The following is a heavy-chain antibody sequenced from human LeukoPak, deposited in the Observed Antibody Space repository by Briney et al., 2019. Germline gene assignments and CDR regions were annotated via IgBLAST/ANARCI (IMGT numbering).Heavy chain of an antibody. J-gene: IGHJ4*02. CDR2: ISSSSSYI. CDR1: GFTFSSYS. V-gene: IGHV3-21*01. CDR3: AREPYCGGDCYYSYYFDY. D-gene: IGHD2-21*02. Sequence: GGSLRLSCAASGFTFSSYSMNWVRQAPGKGLEWVSSISSSSSYIYYADSVKGRFTISRDNAKDSLYLQMNSLRAEDTAVYYCAREPYCGGDCYYSYYFDYWGQGTLVTVSS.